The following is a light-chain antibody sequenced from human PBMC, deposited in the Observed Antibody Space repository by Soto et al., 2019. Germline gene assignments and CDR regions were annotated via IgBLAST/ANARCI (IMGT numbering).Light chain of an antibody. J-gene: IGKJ4*01. Sequence: DIQMTQSPSSLSASFGDRVTITCRASQYIGDFLNWYQQTPGKPPKLLIYKASNLESGVPSRFSGSGSGTDFTLTISSLQPDDFATYHCQQYESFFPLTFGGGTKVDIK. CDR1: QYIGDF. V-gene: IGKV1-5*03. CDR2: KAS. CDR3: QQYESFFPLT.